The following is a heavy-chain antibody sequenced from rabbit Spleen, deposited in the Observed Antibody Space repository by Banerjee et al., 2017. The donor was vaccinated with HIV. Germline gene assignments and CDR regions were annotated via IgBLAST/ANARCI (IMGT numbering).Heavy chain of an antibody. CDR3: VREAGYGGYGDANL. Sequence: QLKESGGGLVQPGGSLTLSCKASGIDFTNYYITWVRQAPGKGLEWIGYIVPIFGVTYYANWVNGRFIISSHNAQNTLYLQLNSLTAADTATYFCVREAGYGGYGDANLWGQGTLVTVS. CDR1: GIDFTNYY. J-gene: IGHJ4*01. D-gene: IGHD6-1*01. CDR2: IVPIFGVT. V-gene: IGHV1S7*01.